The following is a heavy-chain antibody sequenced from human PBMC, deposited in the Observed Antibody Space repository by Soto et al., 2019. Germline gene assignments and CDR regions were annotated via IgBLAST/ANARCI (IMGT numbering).Heavy chain of an antibody. CDR1: GGSISSGGYY. D-gene: IGHD3-3*01. V-gene: IGHV4-31*03. CDR3: ARGVTIFGVAHMRGDWFDP. J-gene: IGHJ5*02. Sequence: SETLSLTCTVSGGSISSGGYYWSWIRQHPGKCLEWIGYIYYSGSTYYNPSLKSRVTISVDTSKNQFSLKLSSVTAADTAVYYCARGVTIFGVAHMRGDWFDPWGQGTLVTVYS. CDR2: IYYSGST.